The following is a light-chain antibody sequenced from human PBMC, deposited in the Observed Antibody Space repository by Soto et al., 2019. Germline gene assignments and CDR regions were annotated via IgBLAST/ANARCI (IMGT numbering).Light chain of an antibody. CDR3: QQSYSTPRT. CDR1: QSISTY. Sequence: DLQMTQSPSSLSASVGDRVTITCRASQSISTYLNWYQQKVGKAPKLLIYAASSLQRGVPSRFSGSGSGTDFTLTISSLHPEDFATYYCQQSYSTPRTFGQGPKLEIK. V-gene: IGKV1-39*01. J-gene: IGKJ2*02. CDR2: AAS.